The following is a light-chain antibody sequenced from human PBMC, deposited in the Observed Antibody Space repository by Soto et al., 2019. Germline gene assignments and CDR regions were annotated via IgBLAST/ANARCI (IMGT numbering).Light chain of an antibody. CDR2: AAS. Sequence: DIQLTQSPSFLSASVGDRVTITCRASQGISSYLAWYQQKPGKAPKLLIYAASTLQSGVPSRFSGSGSGTEFTLSISSLQPEDVAPYYCQQVNTCPVTFGQGTRLDIK. CDR3: QQVNTCPVT. V-gene: IGKV1-9*01. J-gene: IGKJ5*01. CDR1: QGISSY.